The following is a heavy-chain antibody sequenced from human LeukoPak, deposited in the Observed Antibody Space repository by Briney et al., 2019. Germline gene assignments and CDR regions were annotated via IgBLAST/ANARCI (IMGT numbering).Heavy chain of an antibody. Sequence: SETLSLTCTVSGYSISSGYYWGWIRQPPGKGLEWIGSIYHSGSTYYNPSLKSRLTISVDPSKNQFSLKLNSVTAPDTAVYYCARGSPKHDSWGQGTLVTVSS. CDR1: GYSISSGYY. CDR3: ARGSPKHDS. J-gene: IGHJ5*01. V-gene: IGHV4-38-2*02. CDR2: IYHSGST.